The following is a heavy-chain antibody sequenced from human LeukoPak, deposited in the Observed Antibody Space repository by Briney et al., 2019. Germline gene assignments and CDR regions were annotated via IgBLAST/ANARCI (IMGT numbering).Heavy chain of an antibody. CDR2: ISYDGSNK. V-gene: IGHV3-30*18. CDR3: AKDMALVVVTDNGMDV. Sequence: GKSLRLSCAASGFTLNTYGMHWVRQAPGNGLGWVAVISYDGSNKYYADSVKGRFTISRDNSKNTLYLQMSSLRAEDTAVYFCAKDMALVVVTDNGMDVWGQGTTVAVSS. D-gene: IGHD2-21*02. CDR1: GFTLNTYG. J-gene: IGHJ6*02.